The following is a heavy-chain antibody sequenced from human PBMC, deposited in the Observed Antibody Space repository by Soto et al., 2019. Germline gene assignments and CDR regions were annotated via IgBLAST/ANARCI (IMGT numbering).Heavy chain of an antibody. V-gene: IGHV3-11*01. J-gene: IGHJ3*02. CDR2: ISSSGSTR. CDR1: GFTFSDYY. Sequence: PVGSLRLSCAASGFTFSDYYMSWIRQAPGKGLEWVSYISSSGSTRYYADSVKGRFAISRDNAKNSLYLQMNSLRAEATAVYYCARGGLAVADAFDIWGQGTMVTVSS. CDR3: ARGGLAVADAFDI. D-gene: IGHD6-19*01.